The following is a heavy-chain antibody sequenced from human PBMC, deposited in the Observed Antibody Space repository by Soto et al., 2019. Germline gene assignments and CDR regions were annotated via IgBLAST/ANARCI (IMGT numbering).Heavy chain of an antibody. V-gene: IGHV1-46*01. D-gene: IGHD6-13*01. CDR2: INSSGGHT. Sequence: QMQLVQSGAEVKKPGASVKVSCKASGYTFTRHYIHWVRQAPGQGLEWMGIINSSGGHTYYAQKLNGRVALISDTSTSTVYMELSSLRSEDTAVYYCAIDLLAAGSDALDIWGQGTMVTVSS. J-gene: IGHJ3*02. CDR1: GYTFTRHY. CDR3: AIDLLAAGSDALDI.